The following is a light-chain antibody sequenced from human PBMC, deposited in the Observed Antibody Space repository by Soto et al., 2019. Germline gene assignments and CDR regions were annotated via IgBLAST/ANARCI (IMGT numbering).Light chain of an antibody. CDR2: SNN. CDR1: SSNIGSNT. J-gene: IGLJ2*01. V-gene: IGLV1-44*01. CDR3: AAWDDSLNGLV. Sequence: QSVLTQPPSASGTPGQRVTISCSGRSSNIGSNTVNWYQQLPGTAPKLLIYSNNQRPSGVPDRFSGSKSGTSASLAISGLQTEDEADSYCAAWDDSLNGLVFGGGTKLTVL.